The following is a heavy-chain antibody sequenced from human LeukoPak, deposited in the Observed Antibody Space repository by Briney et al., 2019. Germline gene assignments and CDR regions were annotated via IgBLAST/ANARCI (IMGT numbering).Heavy chain of an antibody. CDR1: GGTFSSYA. V-gene: IGHV1-69*04. D-gene: IGHD4/OR15-4a*01. Sequence: ASVKVSCKASGGTFSSYAISWVRQAPGQGLEWMGRIIPILGIANYAQKFQGRVTITADKSTSTAYMELSSLRSEDTAVYYCARVVRESYWFDPWGQGTLVTVSS. CDR3: ARVVRESYWFDP. CDR2: IIPILGIA. J-gene: IGHJ5*02.